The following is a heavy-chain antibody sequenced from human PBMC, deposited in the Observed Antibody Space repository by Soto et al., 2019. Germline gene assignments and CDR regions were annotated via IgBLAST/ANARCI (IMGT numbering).Heavy chain of an antibody. J-gene: IGHJ6*02. CDR3: ARARGAVAEYYYYGMDV. Sequence: QVQLVESGGGVVQPGRSLRLSCAASGFTFSSYGMHWVRQAPGKGLEWVAVIWYDGSNKYYADSVKGRFTISRDNSKNTLYLQMNSLRAEDTAVYYCARARGAVAEYYYYGMDVWGQGTTVTVSS. CDR1: GFTFSSYG. CDR2: IWYDGSNK. V-gene: IGHV3-33*01. D-gene: IGHD6-19*01.